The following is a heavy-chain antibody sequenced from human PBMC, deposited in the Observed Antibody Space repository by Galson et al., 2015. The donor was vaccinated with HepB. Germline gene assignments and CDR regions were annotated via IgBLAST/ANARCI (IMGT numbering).Heavy chain of an antibody. CDR1: GFTFSNAW. V-gene: IGHV3-15*07. Sequence: SLRLSCAASGFTFSNAWMNWVRQAPGKGLEWVGRIKSKTDGGTTDYAAPVKGRFTISRDDSKNTLYLQMNSLKTEDTAVYYCTTDPNSDGDTYFDYWGQGTLVTVSS. D-gene: IGHD5-18*01. J-gene: IGHJ4*02. CDR2: IKSKTDGGTT. CDR3: TTDPNSDGDTYFDY.